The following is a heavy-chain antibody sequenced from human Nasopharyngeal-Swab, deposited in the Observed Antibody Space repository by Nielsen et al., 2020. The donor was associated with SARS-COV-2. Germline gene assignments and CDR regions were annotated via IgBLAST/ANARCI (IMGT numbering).Heavy chain of an antibody. V-gene: IGHV3-48*03. CDR3: ARDEGARVLWFGELSTYYYYGMDV. J-gene: IGHJ6*02. CDR2: ISSSGSTI. D-gene: IGHD3-10*01. Sequence: RQRPGQGLERVSYISSSGSTIYYADSVKGRFTISRDNAKNSLYLQMNSLRAEDTAVYYCARDEGARVLWFGELSTYYYYGMDVWGQGTTVTVSS.